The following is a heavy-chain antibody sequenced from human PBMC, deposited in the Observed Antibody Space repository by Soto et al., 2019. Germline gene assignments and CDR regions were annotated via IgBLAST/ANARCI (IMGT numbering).Heavy chain of an antibody. V-gene: IGHV1-69*13. CDR2: IIPIFGTA. CDR1: GGTFSSYA. CDR3: ARGHCSGGSCYNFDY. D-gene: IGHD2-15*01. Sequence: ASVKVSCKASGGTFSSYAISWVRQAPGQGLEWMGGIIPIFGTANYAQKFQGRVTITADESTSTAYMELSSLRSEDTAVYYCARGHCSGGSCYNFDYWGQGTLVTVSS. J-gene: IGHJ4*02.